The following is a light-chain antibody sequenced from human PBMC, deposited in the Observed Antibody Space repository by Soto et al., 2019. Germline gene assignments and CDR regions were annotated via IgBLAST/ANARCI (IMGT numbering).Light chain of an antibody. CDR2: KAS. J-gene: IGKJ1*01. CDR3: QQYNSSPWT. CDR1: QSISSW. V-gene: IGKV1-5*03. Sequence: DIQMNQSPSTLSASVGDRVTITCRASQSISSWLAWYQQKPGKAPKLLIYKASSLESGVPSRFSGSGSGTEFTLTISSLQPDDFATYYCQQYNSSPWTVGQGTKVEIK.